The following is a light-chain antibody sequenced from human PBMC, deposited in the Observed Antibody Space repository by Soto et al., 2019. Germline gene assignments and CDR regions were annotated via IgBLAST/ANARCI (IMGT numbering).Light chain of an antibody. J-gene: IGKJ5*01. CDR2: GAS. Sequence: EIVMTQSPATLSVSPGERATLSCRASQSVSSNLAWYQQKPGQAPRLLIYGASTRAAGIPARLSGSGSGTEFTLTISSLQSEDFAVYYCQQYNNWPPVTFGQGTRLEIK. CDR3: QQYNNWPPVT. V-gene: IGKV3-15*01. CDR1: QSVSSN.